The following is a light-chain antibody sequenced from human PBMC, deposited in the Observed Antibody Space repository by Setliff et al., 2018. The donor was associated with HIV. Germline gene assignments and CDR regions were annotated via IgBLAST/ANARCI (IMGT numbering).Light chain of an antibody. V-gene: IGLV1-40*01. CDR1: SSNIGADFD. Sequence: QSALTQPPSVSGAPGQRVTISCTGSSSNIGADFDVHWYQQLPGTAPKLLIYGNSNRPSGVPDRFSASKSGTSSSLAITGLQADDEADYYCSSYTSTSTYVFGTGTKVTVL. CDR2: GNS. CDR3: SSYTSTSTYV. J-gene: IGLJ1*01.